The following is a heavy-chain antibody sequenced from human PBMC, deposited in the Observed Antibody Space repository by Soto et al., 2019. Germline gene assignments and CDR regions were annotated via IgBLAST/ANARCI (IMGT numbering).Heavy chain of an antibody. J-gene: IGHJ4*02. V-gene: IGHV3-23*01. CDR2: ISGSGGST. D-gene: IGHD5-18*01. CDR3: AKDLGLSSYGYYLDY. CDR1: GFTFSTYA. Sequence: GGSLRLSCAASGFTFSTYAISWVRQAPGKGLEWVSAISGSGGSTYYADSVKGRFTISRDNSKNTLYLQMNSLRAEDTAVYYCAKDLGLSSYGYYLDYWGRGTLVTVSS.